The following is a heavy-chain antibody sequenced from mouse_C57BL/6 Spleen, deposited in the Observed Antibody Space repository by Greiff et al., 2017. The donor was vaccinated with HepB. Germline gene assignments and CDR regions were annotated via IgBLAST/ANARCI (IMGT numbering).Heavy chain of an antibody. D-gene: IGHD2-2*01. Sequence: QVQLQQSGAELVRPGTSVKVSCKASGYAFTNYLIEWVKQRPGQGLEWIGVINPGSGGTNYNEKFKGKATLTADKSSSTAYVQLSSLTSEDSAVYFCAGSDGYEFAYWGQGTLVTVSA. J-gene: IGHJ3*01. CDR3: AGSDGYEFAY. CDR2: INPGSGGT. V-gene: IGHV1-54*01. CDR1: GYAFTNYL.